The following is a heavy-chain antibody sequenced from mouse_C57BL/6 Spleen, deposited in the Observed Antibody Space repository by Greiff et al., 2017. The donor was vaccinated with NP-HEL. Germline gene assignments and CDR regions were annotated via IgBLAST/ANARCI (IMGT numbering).Heavy chain of an antibody. J-gene: IGHJ3*01. CDR3: ARDHYDYDVGFAY. Sequence: QVQLQQPGAELVRPGSSVKLSCKASGYTFTSYWMHWVKQRPIQGLEWIGNIDPSDSETHYNQKFKDKATLTVDKSSSTAYMQLSSLTSEDSAVYYCARDHYDYDVGFAYWGQGTLVTVSA. V-gene: IGHV1-52*01. CDR2: IDPSDSET. CDR1: GYTFTSYW. D-gene: IGHD2-4*01.